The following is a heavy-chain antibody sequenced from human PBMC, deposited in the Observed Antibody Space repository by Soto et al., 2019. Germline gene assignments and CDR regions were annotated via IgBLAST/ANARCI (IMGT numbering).Heavy chain of an antibody. J-gene: IGHJ4*02. Sequence: PGESLKISCQGFGYSFTSFWIGWVRQMPGKGLEWMGIINPVDSDTRYSPSFQGQVTISVDKSITTAYLQWSSLKASDTAMYYCARGCSRAALNPNFDDWGLGIRVTVAS. V-gene: IGHV5-51*01. CDR2: INPVDSDT. CDR3: ARGCSRAALNPNFDD. D-gene: IGHD2-8*01. CDR1: GYSFTSFW.